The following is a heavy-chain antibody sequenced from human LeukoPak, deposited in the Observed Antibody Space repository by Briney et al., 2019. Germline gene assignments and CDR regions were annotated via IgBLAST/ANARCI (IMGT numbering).Heavy chain of an antibody. CDR3: ARGAAAGGYYYYGMDV. V-gene: IGHV3-13*01. J-gene: IGHJ6*02. Sequence: GGSLRLSCAAPGFTFSSYDMHWVRQATGKGLEWVSAIGTAGDTYYPGSVKGRFTISRENAKNSLYLQMNSLRAGDTAVYYCARGAAAGGYYYYGMDVWGQGTTVTVSS. D-gene: IGHD6-13*01. CDR1: GFTFSSYD. CDR2: IGTAGDT.